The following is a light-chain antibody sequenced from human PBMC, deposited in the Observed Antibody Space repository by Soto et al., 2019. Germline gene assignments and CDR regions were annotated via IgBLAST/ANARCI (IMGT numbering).Light chain of an antibody. V-gene: IGKV4-1*01. CDR2: WAS. Sequence: MGVALSGDRLVVSLGERATINCKSSQRVLYSSDNKNYLAWYQEKPGQPPKLLIYWASTRESGVPDRFSGSGSGTDFTLTITGLQAEDVAVYYCLQYYATPQTFGQGTKV. J-gene: IGKJ1*01. CDR3: LQYYATPQT. CDR1: QRVLYSSDNKNY.